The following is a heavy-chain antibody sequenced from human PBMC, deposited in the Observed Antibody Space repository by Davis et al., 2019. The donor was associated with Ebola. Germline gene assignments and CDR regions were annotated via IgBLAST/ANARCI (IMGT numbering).Heavy chain of an antibody. CDR3: ARGVLLWFRAYGMDV. CDR1: GGSISSSSYY. Sequence: SETLSLTCTVSGGSISSSSYYWGWIRQPPGKGLEWIGSIYYSGSTYYNPSLKSRVTISVDTSKNQFSLKLSSVTAADTAVYYCARGVLLWFRAYGMDVWGQGTTVTVSS. D-gene: IGHD3-10*01. V-gene: IGHV4-39*07. CDR2: IYYSGST. J-gene: IGHJ6*02.